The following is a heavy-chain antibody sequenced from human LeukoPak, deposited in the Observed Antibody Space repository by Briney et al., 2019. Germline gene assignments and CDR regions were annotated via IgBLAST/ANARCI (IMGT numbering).Heavy chain of an antibody. J-gene: IGHJ4*02. CDR1: GYTFTSYG. V-gene: IGHV1-18*01. D-gene: IGHD3-10*01. CDR3: ARDSGDYYGSGSYYIG. CDR2: ISAYNGNT. Sequence: ASVKVSCKASGYTFTSYGISWVRQAPGQGLEWIGWISAYNGNTNYAQKLQGRVTMTTDTSTSTAYRELRSLRSDDTAVYYCARDSGDYYGSGSYYIGWGQGTLVTVSS.